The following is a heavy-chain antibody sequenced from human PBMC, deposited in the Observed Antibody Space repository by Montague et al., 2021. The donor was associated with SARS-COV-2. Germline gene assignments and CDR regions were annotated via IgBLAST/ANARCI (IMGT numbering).Heavy chain of an antibody. Sequence: CAISGDSVCSKSVARSWIRQSPSRDPEWLGGTYYRSKWYNDYAVSVKSRITINPDTSKNQFSLQLNSVTPEDTAVYYCARGGSWLYYFDYWGQGTLVTVSS. J-gene: IGHJ4*02. CDR1: GDSVCSKSVA. D-gene: IGHD6-13*01. CDR2: TYYRSKWYN. CDR3: ARGGSWLYYFDY. V-gene: IGHV6-1*01.